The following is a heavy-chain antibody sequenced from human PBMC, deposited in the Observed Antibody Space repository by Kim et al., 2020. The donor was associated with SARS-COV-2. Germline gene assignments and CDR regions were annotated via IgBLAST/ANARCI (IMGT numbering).Heavy chain of an antibody. CDR3: TTFPVPISAGSVEY. Sequence: GGSLRLSCAASGFPFTNAWMSWVRQAPGKGLECVGRITAITEGGTAEYTAPVKGRFIIARDDAKDTVHLQMNNLRTEATSVYYCTTFPVPISAGSVEYWG. V-gene: IGHV3-15*01. CDR1: GFPFTNAW. J-gene: IGHJ4*01. D-gene: IGHD3-10*01. CDR2: ITAITEGGTA.